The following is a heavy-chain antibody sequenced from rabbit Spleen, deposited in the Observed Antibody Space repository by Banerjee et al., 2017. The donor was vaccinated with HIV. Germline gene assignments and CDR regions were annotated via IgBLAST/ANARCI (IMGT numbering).Heavy chain of an antibody. Sequence: QQLVESGGGLVKPGASLTLTCNASGFSFGGCFYLSWVRQAPGKGLEWIGCIGTGSATSYYATWAKGRFTISKTSSTTVTLQMTSLTAADTATYFCASAYSDIYFNLWGPGTLVTVS. CDR1: GFSFGGCFY. CDR2: IGTGSATS. CDR3: ASAYSDIYFNL. V-gene: IGHV1S40*01. D-gene: IGHD6-1*01. J-gene: IGHJ4*01.